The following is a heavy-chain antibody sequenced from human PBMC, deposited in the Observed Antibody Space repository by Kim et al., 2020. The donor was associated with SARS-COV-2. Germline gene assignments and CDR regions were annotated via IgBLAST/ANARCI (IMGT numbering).Heavy chain of an antibody. CDR1: GFTFSGSA. D-gene: IGHD1-26*01. CDR2: IRSNANSDAT. V-gene: IGHV3-73*01. CDR3: TRDDGGSYGSWYFGL. Sequence: GGSLRLSCAASGFTFSGSAMHWVRQAPGKGLEWVGRIRSNANSDATAYAASVKGRLTISRDDSQNTAYLQMNSLKTKDTAVYCCTRDDGGSYGSWYFGLWGRGTLVTVSS. J-gene: IGHJ2*01.